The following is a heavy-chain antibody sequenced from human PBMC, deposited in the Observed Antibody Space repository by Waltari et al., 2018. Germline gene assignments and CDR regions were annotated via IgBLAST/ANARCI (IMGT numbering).Heavy chain of an antibody. CDR2: ISGSGGST. CDR3: AKDKRWLQFTSATFDY. Sequence: EVQLLESGGGLVQPGGSLRLSCAASGFTFSSYAMSWVRQAPGKGLEWVSAISGSGGSTYYADSVKGRFTISRDNSKNTLYLQMNSLRAEDTAVYYCAKDKRWLQFTSATFDYWGQGTLVTVSS. D-gene: IGHD5-12*01. J-gene: IGHJ4*02. V-gene: IGHV3-23*01. CDR1: GFTFSSYA.